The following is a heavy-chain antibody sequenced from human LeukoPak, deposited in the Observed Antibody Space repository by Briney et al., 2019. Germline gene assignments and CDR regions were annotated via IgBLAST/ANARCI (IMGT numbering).Heavy chain of an antibody. D-gene: IGHD1-26*01. CDR2: VVHSGTT. V-gene: IGHV4-38-2*02. CDR1: GYSINSGYY. J-gene: IGHJ3*02. CDR3: ARVGYSGSLSGSFDI. Sequence: SETLSLTCTVSGYSINSGYYWGWIRQPPGKGLEWIGSVVHSGTTYSGTTYYNASLKSRVTISVDTSKNQFSLKLSSVTAADTAVYYCARVGYSGSLSGSFDIWGQGTMVTVSS.